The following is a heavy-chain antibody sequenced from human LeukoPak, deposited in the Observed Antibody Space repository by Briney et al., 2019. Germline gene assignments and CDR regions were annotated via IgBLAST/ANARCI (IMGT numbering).Heavy chain of an antibody. D-gene: IGHD3-3*01. J-gene: IGHJ4*02. CDR2: ISYDGSNK. CDR1: GFTFSSYG. Sequence: GGSLRLSCAASGFTFSSYGMHWVRPAPGKGLEWVAIISYDGSNKYYAGSVKGRFTISRDNSKNTLYLKMNSLRAEDTAVYYCAKDDECEPTDYWGQGTLVTVSS. CDR3: AKDDECEPTDY. V-gene: IGHV3-30*18.